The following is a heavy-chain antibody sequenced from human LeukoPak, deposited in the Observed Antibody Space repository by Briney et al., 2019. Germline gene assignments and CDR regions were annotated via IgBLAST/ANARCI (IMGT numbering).Heavy chain of an antibody. Sequence: ASVKVSCKASGYTFSNYGISWVRQAPGQGLEWMGWISAYNGNTNYAQNFQGRVTMTTDTSTSTAYMELRSLRSDDTAMYYCARTQTNDYSDYPLRYSFDYWGQGTLVTVSS. CDR2: ISAYNGNT. D-gene: IGHD4-11*01. J-gene: IGHJ4*02. CDR1: GYTFSNYG. CDR3: ARTQTNDYSDYPLRYSFDY. V-gene: IGHV1-18*01.